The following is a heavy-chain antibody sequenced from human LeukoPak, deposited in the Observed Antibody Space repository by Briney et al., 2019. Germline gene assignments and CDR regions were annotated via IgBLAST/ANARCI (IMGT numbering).Heavy chain of an antibody. CDR1: GYTFTGYY. CDR3: ARPPHYYDSSDYYFDAFDI. Sequence: ASVXVSCKASGYTFTGYYIHWGRQAPGQGVEGMGWINPNSGGTNYEQKFEGRVTMTRDTSISTAYMEVSRLRSDDTAVYYCARPPHYYDSSDYYFDAFDIWGQGTMVTVSS. D-gene: IGHD3-22*01. CDR2: INPNSGGT. J-gene: IGHJ3*02. V-gene: IGHV1-2*02.